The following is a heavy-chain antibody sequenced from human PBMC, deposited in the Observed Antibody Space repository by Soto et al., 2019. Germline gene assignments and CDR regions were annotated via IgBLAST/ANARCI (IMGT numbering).Heavy chain of an antibody. CDR1: GFTFTDYA. V-gene: IGHV3-23*01. CDR3: ARGSAGYISSWYYFDY. Sequence: GGSLRLSCAASGFTFTDYALSWVRQAPGKGLEWVATISGIGGSTYLADSVKGRLSISRDNSKNTVSLLMNSLRAEDTSVYFCARGSAGYISSWYYFDYWGRGTLVTVSS. D-gene: IGHD6-13*01. J-gene: IGHJ4*02. CDR2: ISGIGGST.